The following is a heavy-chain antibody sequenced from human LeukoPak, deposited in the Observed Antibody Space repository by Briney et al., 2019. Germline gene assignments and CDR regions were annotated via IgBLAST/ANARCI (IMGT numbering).Heavy chain of an antibody. CDR2: IIPIFGTA. CDR1: GGTFSSYA. D-gene: IGHD2-2*01. CDR3: ASRYCRSTSCRGYSYADGEDYYYYMDV. Sequence: SVKVSCKASGGTFSSYAISWVRQAPGQGLEWMGGIIPIFGTANYAQKFQGRVTITADESTSTAYMELSSLRSEDTAVYYCASRYCRSTSCRGYSYADGEDYYYYMDVWGKGTTVTVSS. V-gene: IGHV1-69*01. J-gene: IGHJ6*03.